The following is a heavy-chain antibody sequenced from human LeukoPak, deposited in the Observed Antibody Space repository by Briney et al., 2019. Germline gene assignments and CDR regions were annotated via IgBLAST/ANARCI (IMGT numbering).Heavy chain of an antibody. CDR3: AREEYYYSDSSGYFLAY. D-gene: IGHD3-22*01. CDR2: LVPPLGTE. Sequence: SVKVSCTASGGTFNIYAINWGRQAPGQGLEWLGSLVPPLGTENYAQKFEGRVSISADGDTSAAYMELSSLRSGDTAVYYCAREEYYYSDSSGYFLAYWGQGPGVTVSS. V-gene: IGHV1-69*11. J-gene: IGHJ4*02. CDR1: GGTFNIYA.